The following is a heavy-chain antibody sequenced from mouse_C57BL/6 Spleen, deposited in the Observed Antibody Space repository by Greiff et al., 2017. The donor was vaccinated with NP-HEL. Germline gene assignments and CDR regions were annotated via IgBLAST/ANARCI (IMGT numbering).Heavy chain of an antibody. Sequence: QVQLQQPGAELVKPGASVKLSCKASGYTFTSYWMQWVKQRPGQGLEWIGEIDPFDSYTNYNQQFKGKATLTVVTSSSTAYMQLSSLTSEDSAVYYCARKDDGYYRAGYFDVWGTGTTVTVSS. CDR3: ARKDDGYYRAGYFDV. D-gene: IGHD2-3*01. CDR1: GYTFTSYW. CDR2: IDPFDSYT. V-gene: IGHV1-50*01. J-gene: IGHJ1*03.